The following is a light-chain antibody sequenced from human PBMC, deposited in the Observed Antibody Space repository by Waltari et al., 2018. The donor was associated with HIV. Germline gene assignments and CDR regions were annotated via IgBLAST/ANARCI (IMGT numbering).Light chain of an antibody. J-gene: IGLJ2*01. Sequence: QSVLTQPPSVSGTPGQRVTIPCSGSRSNIGRNTGNWYQQVPGTAPKLLIHTNDQRPSGVSDRFSGSKSGTTATLDIRGLQPEDEAHYYCAAWDDTLNGHVVFGGGTKLTVL. CDR3: AAWDDTLNGHVV. CDR2: TND. V-gene: IGLV1-44*01. CDR1: RSNIGRNT.